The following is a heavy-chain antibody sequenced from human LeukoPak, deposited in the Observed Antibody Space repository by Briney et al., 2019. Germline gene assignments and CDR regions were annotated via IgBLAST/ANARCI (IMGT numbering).Heavy chain of an antibody. CDR3: AANSADYNTLGSSYKV. CDR2: ISYSGTT. V-gene: IGHV4-39*02. J-gene: IGHJ4*02. D-gene: IGHD3-10*01. CDR1: SASISSGPYY. Sequence: PPETLSLTCTVSSASISSGPYYWAWIRQSPGKGLEWIGSISYSGTTYYNPSLESRVTISVDTSKNHFSLKLSSVTAANTAVYYCAANSADYNTLGSSYKVWGQGTLVTVSS.